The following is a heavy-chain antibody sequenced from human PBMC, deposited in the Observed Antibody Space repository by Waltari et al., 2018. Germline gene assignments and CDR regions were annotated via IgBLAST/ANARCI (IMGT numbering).Heavy chain of an antibody. J-gene: IGHJ1*01. D-gene: IGHD6-13*01. CDR3: ARHFSTEDVTLYFQH. Sequence: EVQLVQSGAEVKKPGESLKISCKGSGYSFTSYWIGWVRQMPGKGLEWMGIIYPGDSDTRYSPSFQGQVTISADKSISTAYLQWSSLKASDTAMYYCARHFSTEDVTLYFQHWGQGTLVTVSS. CDR2: IYPGDSDT. V-gene: IGHV5-51*01. CDR1: GYSFTSYW.